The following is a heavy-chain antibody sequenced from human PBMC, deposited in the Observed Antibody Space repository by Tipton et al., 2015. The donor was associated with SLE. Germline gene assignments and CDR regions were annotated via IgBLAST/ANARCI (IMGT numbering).Heavy chain of an antibody. D-gene: IGHD2-15*01. J-gene: IGHJ2*01. Sequence: SLRLSCAASGFTFSDYYMSWIRQAPGKGLEWVSYISSSGSTIYYADSVKGRFTISRDNANNSLYLQMNSLRAEDTAVYYCASHIVVARWIDLWGRGTLVTVSS. CDR3: ASHIVVARWIDL. V-gene: IGHV3-11*01. CDR2: ISSSGSTI. CDR1: GFTFSDYY.